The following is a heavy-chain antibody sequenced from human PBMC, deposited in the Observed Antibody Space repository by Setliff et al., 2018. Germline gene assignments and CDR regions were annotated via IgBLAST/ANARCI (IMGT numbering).Heavy chain of an antibody. Sequence: SETLSLTCAVYGGSFSGYYWSWIRQPPGKRLEWIGEIIHSGSTNYNPSLKSRVTISVDTSKNQFSLKLSSVTAADTAVYYCAARGYYDSSGLYYFDYWGQGTLVTVSS. J-gene: IGHJ4*02. D-gene: IGHD3-22*01. CDR2: IIHSGST. CDR3: AARGYYDSSGLYYFDY. V-gene: IGHV4-34*12. CDR1: GGSFSGYY.